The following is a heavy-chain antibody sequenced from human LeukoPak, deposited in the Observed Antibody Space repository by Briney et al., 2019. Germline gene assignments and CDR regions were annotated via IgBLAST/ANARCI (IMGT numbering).Heavy chain of an antibody. CDR2: INHSGST. V-gene: IGHV4-34*01. Sequence: PSETLSLTCAVYGGSFSGYYWSWIRQPPGKGLEWIGEINHSGSTNYNPSLKSRVTISVDTSKNQFSLKLSSVTAADTAVYYCARGSRRYFDYWGQGTLVTVSS. CDR3: ARGSRRYFDY. J-gene: IGHJ4*02. CDR1: GGSFSGYY.